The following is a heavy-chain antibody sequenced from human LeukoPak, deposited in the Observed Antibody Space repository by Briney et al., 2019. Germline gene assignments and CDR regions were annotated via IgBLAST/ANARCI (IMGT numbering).Heavy chain of an antibody. J-gene: IGHJ4*02. D-gene: IGHD1-26*01. CDR3: ARGDHKWELLERDFDY. Sequence: QPGGSLRLSCAASGFTFSSYEMNWVRQAPGKGLEWVSYISSSGSTIYYADSVKGRFTISRDNAKNSLYLQMNSLRAEDTAVYYCARGDHKWELLERDFDYWGQGTLVTVSS. CDR1: GFTFSSYE. V-gene: IGHV3-48*03. CDR2: ISSSGSTI.